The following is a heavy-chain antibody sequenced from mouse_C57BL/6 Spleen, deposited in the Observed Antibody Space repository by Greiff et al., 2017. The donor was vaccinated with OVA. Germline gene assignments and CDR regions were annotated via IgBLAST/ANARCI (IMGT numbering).Heavy chain of an antibody. CDR3: ARSGARLFDY. V-gene: IGHV1-81*01. D-gene: IGHD3-1*01. CDR1: GYTFTSYG. CDR2: IYPRSGNT. J-gene: IGHJ2*01. Sequence: VKLVESGAELARPGASVKLSCKASGYTFTSYGISWVKQRTGQGLEWIGEIYPRSGNTYYNEKFKGKATLTGDKSSSTAYMELRSLTSEDSAVYFCARSGARLFDYWGQGTTLTVSS.